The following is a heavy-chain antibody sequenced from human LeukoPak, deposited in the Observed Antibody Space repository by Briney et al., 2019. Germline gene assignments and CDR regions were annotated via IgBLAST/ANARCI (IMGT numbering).Heavy chain of an antibody. D-gene: IGHD3-16*01. CDR3: VRGGGNWFDP. Sequence: PSETLSLTCTVSGGSISSYYWSWIRQPPGKGLEWIGYIYYSGSTNYNPSLKSRVTISVDTSKTQFSLKLSSVTAADTAVYYCVRGGGNWFDPWGQGTLVTVSS. CDR2: IYYSGST. CDR1: GGSISSYY. V-gene: IGHV4-59*12. J-gene: IGHJ5*02.